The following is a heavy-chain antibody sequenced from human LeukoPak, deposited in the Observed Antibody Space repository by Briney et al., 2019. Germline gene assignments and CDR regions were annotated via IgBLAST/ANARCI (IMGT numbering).Heavy chain of an antibody. CDR1: GFTFSSYD. J-gene: IGHJ3*02. Sequence: GGSLRLSCAASGFTFSSYDMHWVRQATGKGLEWVSAIGTAGDTYYPGSVKGRFTISRENAKDSLYLQMNSLRAGDTAVYYCARGSTMWGLIDIWGQGTMVTVSS. CDR2: IGTAGDT. D-gene: IGHD3-10*02. CDR3: ARGSTMWGLIDI. V-gene: IGHV3-13*01.